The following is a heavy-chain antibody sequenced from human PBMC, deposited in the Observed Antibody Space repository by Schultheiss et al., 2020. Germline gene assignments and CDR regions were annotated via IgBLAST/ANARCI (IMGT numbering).Heavy chain of an antibody. CDR3: ARDNGWEYQLLSYGAFNI. D-gene: IGHD2-2*01. CDR1: GYTFTGYY. Sequence: ASVKVSCKASGYTFTGYYMHWVRQAPGQGLEWMGWINPNSGGTNYAQKFQGRVTMTRDTSISTAYMELSRLRSDDTAVYYCARDNGWEYQLLSYGAFNIWGQGTMVTVSS. V-gene: IGHV1-2*02. J-gene: IGHJ3*02. CDR2: INPNSGGT.